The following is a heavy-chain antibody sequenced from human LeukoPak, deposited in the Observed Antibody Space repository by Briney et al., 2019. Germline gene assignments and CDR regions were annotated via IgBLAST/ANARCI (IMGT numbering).Heavy chain of an antibody. CDR1: GYTFTSYY. Sequence: GASVKVSCKASGYTFTSYYMHWVRQAPGQGLEWMGIINPSGGGTSYAQKFQGRVTMTRDMSTSTVYMELSSLRSEDTAVYYCARDLVNYYGSGSYYKGEFDYWAREPWSPSPQ. V-gene: IGHV1-46*01. J-gene: IGHJ4*02. CDR3: ARDLVNYYGSGSYYKGEFDY. D-gene: IGHD3-10*01. CDR2: INPSGGGT.